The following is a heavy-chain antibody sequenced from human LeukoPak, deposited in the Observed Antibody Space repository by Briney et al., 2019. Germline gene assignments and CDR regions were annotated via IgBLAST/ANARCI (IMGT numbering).Heavy chain of an antibody. J-gene: IGHJ4*02. CDR1: GYPFSAHF. D-gene: IGHD3-3*01. CDR2: IDTTTGNP. V-gene: IGHV7-4-1*02. Sequence: GASVKVSCKASGYPFSAHFLNWVRQAPGQGLEWMGNIDTTTGNPRYAQDFTGRFVFSLDTSVSTAYLQISSLKAEDTAVYYCARDGHSYYDFWSGYYYEGYFDYWGQGTLVTVSS. CDR3: ARDGHSYYDFWSGYYYEGYFDY.